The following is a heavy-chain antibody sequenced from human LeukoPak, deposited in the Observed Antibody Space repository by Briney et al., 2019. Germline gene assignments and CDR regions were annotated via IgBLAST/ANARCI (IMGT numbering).Heavy chain of an antibody. V-gene: IGHV3-23*01. Sequence: PGGTLRLSCAASGFTFSSYDMSWVRQAPEKGLEWVSAIGGSGGSTYYADSVKGRFTIARENQKNTLYLQMNSLRAEDTAVYYCATIGDYDSSGYFRAMEDYWGQGTLVTVSS. CDR1: GFTFSSYD. CDR2: IGGSGGST. D-gene: IGHD3-22*01. J-gene: IGHJ4*02. CDR3: ATIGDYDSSGYFRAMEDY.